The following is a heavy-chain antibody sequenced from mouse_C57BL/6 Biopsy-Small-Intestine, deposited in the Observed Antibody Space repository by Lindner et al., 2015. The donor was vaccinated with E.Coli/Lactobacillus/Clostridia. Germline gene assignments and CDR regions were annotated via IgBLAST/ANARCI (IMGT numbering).Heavy chain of an antibody. CDR1: GYAFSSYW. D-gene: IGHD3-2*02. Sequence: VQLQESGAELVKPGASVKISCKASGYAFSSYWMNWVKQRPGRGLEWIGQIYPGDGDTNYSGNFKGKATLTADKSSSTAYMQLSSLTSEDSAVYFCARKDNSGPFVYWGQGTLVTVSA. V-gene: IGHV1-80*01. CDR3: ARKDNSGPFVY. J-gene: IGHJ3*01. CDR2: IYPGDGDT.